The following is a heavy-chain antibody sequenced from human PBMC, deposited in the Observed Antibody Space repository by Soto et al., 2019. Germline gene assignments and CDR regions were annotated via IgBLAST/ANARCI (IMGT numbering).Heavy chain of an antibody. J-gene: IGHJ4*02. CDR2: ISGSAIAT. Sequence: PGGSLRLSCAASGFTFSIYAMTWVRQAPGRGLEWVSGISGSAIATYYADSVKGRFTISRDNSKNTLYLQMSSLRADDTAIYYCAKRMAAAVTPLDYWGQGT. V-gene: IGHV3-23*01. D-gene: IGHD6-13*01. CDR3: AKRMAAAVTPLDY. CDR1: GFTFSIYA.